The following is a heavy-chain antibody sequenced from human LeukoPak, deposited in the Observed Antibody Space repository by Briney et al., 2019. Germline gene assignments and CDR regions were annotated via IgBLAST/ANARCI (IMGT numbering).Heavy chain of an antibody. V-gene: IGHV3-48*03. D-gene: IGHD6-19*01. Sequence: PGGSPRLSCEASGFTFSSYEMNWVRESPGKGLEWVSYISGSGSTIYDAESVKGRVTISRDNAKNSLYLQMNRLSAEDTAVYYCARDPSSGWWNFDYWGQGTLVTVSS. CDR2: ISGSGSTI. CDR3: ARDPSSGWWNFDY. CDR1: GFTFSSYE. J-gene: IGHJ4*02.